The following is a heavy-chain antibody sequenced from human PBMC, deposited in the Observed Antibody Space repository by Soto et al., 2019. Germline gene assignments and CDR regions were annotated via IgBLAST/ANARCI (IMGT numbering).Heavy chain of an antibody. CDR2: INPNSGGT. D-gene: IGHD3-10*01. J-gene: IGHJ6*02. V-gene: IGHV1-2*04. CDR1: GYTFTGYY. CDR3: AREEKGITMVRGGAYYYYGMDV. Sequence: GASVKVSCKASGYTFTGYYMHWVRQAPGQGLEWMGWINPNSGGTNYAQKFQGWVTMTRDTSTSTAYMELSRLRSDDTAVYYCAREEKGITMVRGGAYYYYGMDVWGQGTTVTVS.